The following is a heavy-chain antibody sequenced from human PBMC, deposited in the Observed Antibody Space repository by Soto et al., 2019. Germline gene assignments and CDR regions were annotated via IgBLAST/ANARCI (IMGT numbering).Heavy chain of an antibody. CDR2: ISDDGSNK. J-gene: IGHJ6*02. Sequence: QVQLVESGGGVVQSGRSLRLSCAASGFTFSSYGIQWVRQAPGKGLEWVALISDDGSNKYYADSVKGRFTTSRDNSKNTLYLQMNSLRPEDTAVYYCAKERYGQLWLEVYGLDVWGQGTTVTVSS. CDR1: GFTFSSYG. CDR3: AKERYGQLWLEVYGLDV. V-gene: IGHV3-30*18. D-gene: IGHD3-10*01.